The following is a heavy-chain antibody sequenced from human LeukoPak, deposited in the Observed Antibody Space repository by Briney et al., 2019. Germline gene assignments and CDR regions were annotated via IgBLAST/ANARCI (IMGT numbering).Heavy chain of an antibody. Sequence: SCKASGFTFSSYAMSWVRQAPGKRLEWVSVVSGSGSSTYYADSVKGRFTISRDNSKNTLYLQMNSLRAEDTAVYFCAKAQRTIRQYFYDGMDVWGQGATVTVSS. V-gene: IGHV3-23*01. CDR1: GFTFSSYA. CDR2: VSGSGSST. CDR3: AKAQRTIRQYFYDGMDV. J-gene: IGHJ6*02. D-gene: IGHD3-9*01.